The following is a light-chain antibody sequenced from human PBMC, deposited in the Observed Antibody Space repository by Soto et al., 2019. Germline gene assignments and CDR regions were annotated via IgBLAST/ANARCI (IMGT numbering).Light chain of an antibody. V-gene: IGLV2-8*01. Sequence: SVLNQGPSGSRSPGESVAISRPGNSKDVGAYNYVSWYQQHPGKAPKLLIFEVYRRPSGVPDRFSGSKSGNTASLTVSGLQVDDEADYYCNSYAGSNMGVFGTGTKVTVL. CDR3: NSYAGSNMGV. CDR1: SKDVGAYNY. CDR2: EVY. J-gene: IGLJ1*01.